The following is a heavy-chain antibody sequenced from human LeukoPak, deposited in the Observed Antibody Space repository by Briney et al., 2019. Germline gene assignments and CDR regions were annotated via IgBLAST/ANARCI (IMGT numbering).Heavy chain of an antibody. CDR3: ARAAYGSGPTDY. CDR1: GFTFSSYS. Sequence: GGSLRLSCAASGFTFSSYSMNWVRQAPGKGLEWVSSISSSSSYIYYADSVKGRFTISRDNAKNSLYLQMNSLRAEDTAVYYCARAAYGSGPTDYWGQGTLVTVSS. V-gene: IGHV3-21*01. D-gene: IGHD3-10*01. J-gene: IGHJ4*02. CDR2: ISSSSSYI.